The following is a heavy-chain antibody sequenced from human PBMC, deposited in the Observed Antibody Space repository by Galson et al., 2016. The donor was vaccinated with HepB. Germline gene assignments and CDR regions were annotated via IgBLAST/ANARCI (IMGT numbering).Heavy chain of an antibody. D-gene: IGHD2-2*01. CDR1: GFSLTTIGVG. J-gene: IGHJ4*02. V-gene: IGHV2-5*01. CDR3: AHIGPDCRSSSCRRSLTPFDY. Sequence: PALVKPTQTLTLTCAFSGFSLTTIGVGVGWIRQPPGKALEWLALISGNDDKRYSPSLKSRLTITKDTSKNQVVLTLANMDPVDTGTYYCAHIGPDCRSSSCRRSLTPFDYWGQGTLVTVSS. CDR2: ISGNDDK.